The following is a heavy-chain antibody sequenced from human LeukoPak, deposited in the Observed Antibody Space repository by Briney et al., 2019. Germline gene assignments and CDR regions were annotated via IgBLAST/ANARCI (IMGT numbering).Heavy chain of an antibody. J-gene: IGHJ4*02. D-gene: IGHD3-10*01. V-gene: IGHV1-2*02. CDR1: GYTFTGYY. CDR3: ARGGLVRGVIIRNADY. Sequence: GASVKVSCKASGYTFTGYYMHWVRQAPGQGLEWMGWINPNSGGTNYAQKFQGRVTMTRDTSISTAYMELSRLRSDDTAVYYCARGGLVRGVIIRNADYCGQGTLVTVSS. CDR2: INPNSGGT.